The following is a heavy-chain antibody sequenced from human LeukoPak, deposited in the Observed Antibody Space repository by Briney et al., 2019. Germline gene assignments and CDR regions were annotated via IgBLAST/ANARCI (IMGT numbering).Heavy chain of an antibody. CDR2: IIPIFGTA. CDR1: GGTFSSYA. D-gene: IGHD1-1*01. V-gene: IGHV1-69*13. CDR3: ARETGYNWSDEGYFDY. J-gene: IGHJ4*02. Sequence: GASVKVSCKXSGGTFSSYAISWVPQAPGQGLEWMGRIIPIFGTANYAQKFQGRVTITADESTSTAYMELSSLRSEDTAVYYCARETGYNWSDEGYFDYWGQGTLVTVSS.